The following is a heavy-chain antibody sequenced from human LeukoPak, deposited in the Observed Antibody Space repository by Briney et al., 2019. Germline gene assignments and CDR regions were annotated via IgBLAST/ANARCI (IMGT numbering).Heavy chain of an antibody. Sequence: GGSLRLSCAASGFTFSSYSMNWVRQAPGKGLEWVSSISSSSSYIYYADSVKGRFTISRDNAKNSLYQQMNSLRAEDTAVYYCAREASSGWYRVRFGYWGQGTLVTVSS. CDR2: ISSSSSYI. J-gene: IGHJ4*02. CDR3: AREASSGWYRVRFGY. D-gene: IGHD6-19*01. V-gene: IGHV3-21*01. CDR1: GFTFSSYS.